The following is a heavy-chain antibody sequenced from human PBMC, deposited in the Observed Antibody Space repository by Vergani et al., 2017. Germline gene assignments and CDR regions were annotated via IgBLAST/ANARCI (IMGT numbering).Heavy chain of an antibody. J-gene: IGHJ4*02. Sequence: QVQLVQSGAEVKKPGSSVKVSCKASGGTFSSYAISWVRQAPGQGLEWMGRINPNSGGTNYAQKFQGRVTMTRDTSISTAYMELSRLRSDDTAVYYCARSTVATSIDYWGQGTLVTVSS. D-gene: IGHD4-23*01. V-gene: IGHV1-2*02. CDR2: INPNSGGT. CDR1: GGTFSSYA. CDR3: ARSTVATSIDY.